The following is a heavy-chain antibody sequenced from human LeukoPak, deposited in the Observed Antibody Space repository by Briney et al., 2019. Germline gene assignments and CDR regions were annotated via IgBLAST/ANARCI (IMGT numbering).Heavy chain of an antibody. CDR1: GFTFSSYA. Sequence: PGGSLRLSCAASGFTFSSYAMHWVRQAPGKGLEWLAVISYDGREKYYAESVKGLFTISRDNSKNTLYLQLNSLSVEDTSLYYCARAGDDVVAVPPPVGGSPYNWFDPWGQGTLVTVSS. V-gene: IGHV3-30*04. J-gene: IGHJ5*02. D-gene: IGHD2-2*01. CDR2: ISYDGREK. CDR3: ARAGDDVVAVPPPVGGSPYNWFDP.